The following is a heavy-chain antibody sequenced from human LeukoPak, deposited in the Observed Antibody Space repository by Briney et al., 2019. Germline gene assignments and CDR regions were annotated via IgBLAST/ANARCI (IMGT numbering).Heavy chain of an antibody. V-gene: IGHV3-30*18. J-gene: IGHJ4*02. CDR3: AKDYCSSSSCYGEY. CDR1: GFTFNNYG. CDR2: ISYDGSNK. Sequence: PGGSLRLSCAASGFTFNNYGMHWVRQAPGKGLGWVAVISYDGSNKYYADSVKGRFTISRDNSKNTLYLQMNSLRAEDTAVYYCAKDYCSSSSCYGEYWGQGTLVTVSS. D-gene: IGHD2-2*01.